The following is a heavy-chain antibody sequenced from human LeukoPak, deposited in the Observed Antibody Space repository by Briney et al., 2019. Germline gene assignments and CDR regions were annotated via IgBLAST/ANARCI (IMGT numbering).Heavy chain of an antibody. Sequence: GESLKISCKGSGYSFTSYWIGWVLPMPGKGLEWMVIIYPGDSDTRYNPSFQGQVTISADKSISTAYLQWSSLKASDTTMYYCARGPVGDPRSNYFDYWGQGTLVTVSS. CDR1: GYSFTSYW. J-gene: IGHJ4*02. V-gene: IGHV5-51*01. CDR2: IYPGDSDT. CDR3: ARGPVGDPRSNYFDY. D-gene: IGHD2-21*02.